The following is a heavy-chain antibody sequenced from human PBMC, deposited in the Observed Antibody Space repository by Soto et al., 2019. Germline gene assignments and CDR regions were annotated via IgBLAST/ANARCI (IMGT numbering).Heavy chain of an antibody. CDR1: GFTFSDFA. J-gene: IGHJ4*02. CDR3: AKGRTGVAAAPHC. D-gene: IGHD2-21*01. CDR2: ASGSGSGT. Sequence: PGGSLRLSCAASGFTFSDFAMAWVRQAPGKGLEWVSSASGSGSGTYYADSVKGRFTISRDNSKNKLFLHMTNLRAGDTALYFCAKGRTGVAAAPHCWGQGTRVTVSS. V-gene: IGHV3-23*01.